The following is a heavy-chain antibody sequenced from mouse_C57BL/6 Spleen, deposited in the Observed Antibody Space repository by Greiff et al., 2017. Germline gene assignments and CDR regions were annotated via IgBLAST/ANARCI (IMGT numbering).Heavy chain of an antibody. V-gene: IGHV1-55*01. D-gene: IGHD1-1*01. CDR1: GYTFTSYW. CDR3: ARGGSYGSSYEDAMDY. Sequence: QVQLQQPGAELVKPGASVKMSCKASGYTFTSYWITWVKQRPGQGLEWIGDIYPGSGSTNYNEKFKSKATLTVDTSSSTAYMQLSSLTSEDSAVYYWARGGSYGSSYEDAMDYWGQGTSVTVSS. CDR2: IYPGSGST. J-gene: IGHJ4*01.